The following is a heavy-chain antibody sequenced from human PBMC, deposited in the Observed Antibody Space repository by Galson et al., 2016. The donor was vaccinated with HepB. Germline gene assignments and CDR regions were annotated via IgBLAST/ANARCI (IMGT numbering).Heavy chain of an antibody. J-gene: IGHJ3*02. CDR1: GFVFNNYP. CDR3: AREGYSSGHCGAFDI. CDR2: IGSGGFQ. D-gene: IGHD6-19*01. Sequence: SLRLSCAASGFVFNNYPMTWVRQAPGKGLEWVSTIGSGGFQHYADSVKGRFTVSRDNSRNTLYLQMDSLTADDTALYFCAREGYSSGHCGAFDIWGRGTVVAVLQ. V-gene: IGHV3-23*01.